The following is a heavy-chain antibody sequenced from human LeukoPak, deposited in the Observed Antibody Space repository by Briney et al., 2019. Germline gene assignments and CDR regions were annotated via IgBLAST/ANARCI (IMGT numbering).Heavy chain of an antibody. V-gene: IGHV4-34*01. CDR1: GGSFSGYY. D-gene: IGHD6-13*01. CDR2: INHSGST. CDR3: ARGGSSSWFVTYYFDY. J-gene: IGHJ4*02. Sequence: SETLSLTCAVYGGSFSGYYWSWIRQPPGKGLEWIGEINHSGSTNYNPSLKSRVTISVDTSKNQFSLKLSSVTAADTAVYYCARGGSSSWFVTYYFDYWGQGTLVTVSS.